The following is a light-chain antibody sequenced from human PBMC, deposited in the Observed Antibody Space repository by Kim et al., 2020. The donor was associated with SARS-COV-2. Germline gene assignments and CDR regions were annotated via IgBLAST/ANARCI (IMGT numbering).Light chain of an antibody. Sequence: NFMLTQPHSVSESPGKTVTISCTRSSGGIASNYVQWYQQRPGSAPTTVIYEDNKRPSGVPDRFSGSIDSSSNSASLTISGLKTEDEADYYCQSYDSSNRVFGGGTQLTVL. V-gene: IGLV6-57*04. CDR1: SGGIASNY. CDR3: QSYDSSNRV. J-gene: IGLJ3*02. CDR2: EDN.